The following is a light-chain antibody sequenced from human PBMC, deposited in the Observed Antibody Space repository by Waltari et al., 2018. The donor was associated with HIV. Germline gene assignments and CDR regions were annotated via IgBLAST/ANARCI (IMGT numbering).Light chain of an antibody. CDR2: DDF. Sequence: QSVLPQPPSMSAPAGQKTIIPCPGGTSNRAKNFVSCYAQVPGWAPNLLIFDDFLGPSGTPDRFFGSKSGLSATLEISEVQPDDEEQYYCASWDSGLRAVVFGGGTSLAVL. J-gene: IGLJ2*01. CDR1: TSNRAKNF. CDR3: ASWDSGLRAVV. V-gene: IGLV1-51*01.